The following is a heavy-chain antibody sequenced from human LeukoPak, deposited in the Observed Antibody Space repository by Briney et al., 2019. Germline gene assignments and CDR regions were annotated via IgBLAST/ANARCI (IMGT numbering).Heavy chain of an antibody. CDR1: GYSFTSYW. CDR2: IDPSDSYT. Sequence: KRGESLKISCKGSGYSFTSYWISWVRQLPGKGLEWMGRIDPSDSYTNYSPSFQGHVTISADKSISTAYLQWSSLRASDTAMYYCARPSSGWYVLDYWGQGTLVTVSS. CDR3: ARPSSGWYVLDY. D-gene: IGHD6-19*01. J-gene: IGHJ4*02. V-gene: IGHV5-10-1*01.